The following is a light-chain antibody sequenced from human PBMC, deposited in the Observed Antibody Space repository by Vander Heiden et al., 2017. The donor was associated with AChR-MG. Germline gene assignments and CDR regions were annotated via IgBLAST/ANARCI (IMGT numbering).Light chain of an antibody. V-gene: IGKV3-15*01. Sequence: IVMTQHPAPLPVSLGASTTLSCRASQGVNTNLAWYQQKPGQAPRLLIYGASTRATGIPARFSGSGSGADFTLTISSLQSEDFAVYYCQQYYNRPPYTFGQGTKLEIK. J-gene: IGKJ2*01. CDR3: QQYYNRPPYT. CDR1: QGVNTN. CDR2: GAS.